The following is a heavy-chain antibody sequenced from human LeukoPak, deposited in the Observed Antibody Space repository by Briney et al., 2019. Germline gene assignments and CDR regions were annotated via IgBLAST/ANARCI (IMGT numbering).Heavy chain of an antibody. CDR3: AREENWNDVHHFDY. CDR1: GYTFTGYY. V-gene: IGHV1-2*02. J-gene: IGHJ4*02. Sequence: GASVKVSCKASGYTFTGYYMHWVRQAPGQGLEWMGWINPNSGGTNYAQKFQGRVTMTRDTSISTAYMELSRLRSDDTAVYYCAREENWNDVHHFDYWGQGTLVTVSS. D-gene: IGHD1-1*01. CDR2: INPNSGGT.